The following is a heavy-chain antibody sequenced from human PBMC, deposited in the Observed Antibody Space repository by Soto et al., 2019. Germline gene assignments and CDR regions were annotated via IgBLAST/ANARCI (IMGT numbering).Heavy chain of an antibody. CDR1: GYTFTSYG. Sequence: ASVKVSCKASGYTFTSYGMRWVRQAPGQGLEWMGWISAYNGNTNYAQKLQGRVTMTTDTSTSTAYMELRSLRSDDTAVYYCARERGYSGYDRLQDYYYGMDVWGQGTTVTVSS. D-gene: IGHD5-12*01. CDR2: ISAYNGNT. CDR3: ARERGYSGYDRLQDYYYGMDV. J-gene: IGHJ6*02. V-gene: IGHV1-18*01.